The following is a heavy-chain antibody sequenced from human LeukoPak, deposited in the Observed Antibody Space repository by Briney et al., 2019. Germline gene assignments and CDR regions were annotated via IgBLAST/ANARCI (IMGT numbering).Heavy chain of an antibody. V-gene: IGHV3-30-3*01. CDR3: AREVVDYGDPGPFDY. J-gene: IGHJ4*02. CDR2: ISYDGSNK. CDR1: GFTFSSYA. D-gene: IGHD4-17*01. Sequence: PGRSLRLSCAASGFTFSSYAMHWVRQAPGKGLEWVAVISYDGSNKYYADSVKGRFTISRDNSKNTLYLQMNSLRAEDTAVYYCAREVVDYGDPGPFDYWGQGTLVTVSS.